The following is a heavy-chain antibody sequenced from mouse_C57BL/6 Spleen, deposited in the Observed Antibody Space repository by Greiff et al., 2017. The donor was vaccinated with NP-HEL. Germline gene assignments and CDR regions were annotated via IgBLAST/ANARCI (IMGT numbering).Heavy chain of an antibody. V-gene: IGHV1-64*01. CDR3: ARLSIYYDYDGNAMDY. CDR1: GYTFTSYW. J-gene: IGHJ4*01. D-gene: IGHD2-4*01. Sequence: QVQLQQPGAELVKPGASVKLSCKASGYTFTSYWMHWVKQRPGQGLEWIGMIHPNSGSTNYNEKFKSKATLTVDKSSSTAYMQLSSLTSEDSAVYYCARLSIYYDYDGNAMDYWGQGTSVTVSS. CDR2: IHPNSGST.